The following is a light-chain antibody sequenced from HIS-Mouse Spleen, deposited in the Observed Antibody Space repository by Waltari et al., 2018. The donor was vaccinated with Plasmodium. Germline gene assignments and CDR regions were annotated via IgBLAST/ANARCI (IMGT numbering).Light chain of an antibody. Sequence: EIVLTQSPATLSLSPGESATLSCRASQSVSSYLTWSHQKPGQAPRLLIYDASNRATAIPARFSGSGSGTDFTLTISSLEPEDFAVYYCQQRSNWPLYTFGQGTKLEIK. CDR3: QQRSNWPLYT. CDR1: QSVSSY. V-gene: IGKV3-11*01. J-gene: IGKJ2*01. CDR2: DAS.